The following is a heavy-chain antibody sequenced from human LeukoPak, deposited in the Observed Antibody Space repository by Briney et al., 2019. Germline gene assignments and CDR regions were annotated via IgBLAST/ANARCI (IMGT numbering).Heavy chain of an antibody. V-gene: IGHV3-23*01. D-gene: IGHD1-26*01. CDR3: AILSGSFVGY. Sequence: GGSLRLSCAASGFPFSSYAMSWVRQAPGKGVEWVSSISGNGGSPYSSDSVKGRFTISRDNSKNTLHVQMNSLRAEDTAVYYCAILSGSFVGYWGQGTLVTVSS. J-gene: IGHJ4*02. CDR2: ISGNGGSP. CDR1: GFPFSSYA.